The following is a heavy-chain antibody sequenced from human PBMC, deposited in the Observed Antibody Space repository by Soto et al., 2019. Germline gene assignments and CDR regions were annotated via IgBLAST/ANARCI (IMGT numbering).Heavy chain of an antibody. Sequence: QVQLVQSGAEVKKPGASVKVSCKASGYTFINYGISWVRQAPGQGLEWMGWITAYNGNTNYGQNLQGRVTMTADTSTSTAFMELGSLRSDDTAVYYCAREGRGSGKEFDYWGQEPWSPSPQ. D-gene: IGHD3-10*01. V-gene: IGHV1-18*01. J-gene: IGHJ4*01. CDR2: ITAYNGNT. CDR3: AREGRGSGKEFDY. CDR1: GYTFINYG.